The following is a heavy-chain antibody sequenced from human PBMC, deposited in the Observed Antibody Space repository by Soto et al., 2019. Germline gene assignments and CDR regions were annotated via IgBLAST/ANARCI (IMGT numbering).Heavy chain of an antibody. Sequence: GGSLRLSCAASGFTFSNAWMSWVRQAPGKGLEWVGRIKSKTDGGTTDYAAPVKGRFTISRDDSKNTLYLQMNSLKTEDTAVYYCTDSGSYFGSEYFQHWGQVPPVTFSS. J-gene: IGHJ1*01. D-gene: IGHD1-26*01. CDR2: IKSKTDGGTT. CDR1: GFTFSNAW. V-gene: IGHV3-15*01. CDR3: TDSGSYFGSEYFQH.